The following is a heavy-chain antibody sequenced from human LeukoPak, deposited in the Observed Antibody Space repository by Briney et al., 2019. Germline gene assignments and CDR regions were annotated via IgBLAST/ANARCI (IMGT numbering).Heavy chain of an antibody. CDR3: ARDQDQNILTGYYNVIGY. CDR2: INPSGGST. Sequence: ASEKVSCKASGYTFTSYYMHWVRQAPGQGLEWMGIINPSGGSTSYAQKFQGRVTMTRDTSTSTVYMELSSLRSEDTAVYYCARDQDQNILTGYYNVIGYWGQGTLVTVSS. J-gene: IGHJ4*02. V-gene: IGHV1-46*01. CDR1: GYTFTSYY. D-gene: IGHD3-9*01.